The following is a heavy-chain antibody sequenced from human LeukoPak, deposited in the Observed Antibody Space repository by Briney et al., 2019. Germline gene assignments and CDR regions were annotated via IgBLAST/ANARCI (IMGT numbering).Heavy chain of an antibody. V-gene: IGHV4-34*01. CDR2: INHSGST. D-gene: IGHD1-26*01. J-gene: IGHJ4*02. Sequence: PSETLSLTCAVYGGSFSGYYWSWIRQPPGKGLEWIGEINHSGSTNYNPSLKSRVTISVDTSKNQFSLKLSSVTAADTAVYYCARDYSGGSNWGQGTLVTVSS. CDR3: ARDYSGGSN. CDR1: GGSFSGYY.